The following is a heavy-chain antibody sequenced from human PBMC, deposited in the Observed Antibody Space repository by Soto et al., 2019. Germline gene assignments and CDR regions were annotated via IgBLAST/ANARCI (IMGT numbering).Heavy chain of an antibody. V-gene: IGHV3-23*01. CDR1: GFTFSSYA. CDR3: AKDAITNSSSWYEFDP. CDR2: ISGSGGST. Sequence: PGGSLRLSCAASGFTFSSYAMSWVRQAPGKGLEWVSAISGSGGSTYYADSVKGRFTISRDNSKNTLYLQMNSLRAEDTAVYYCAKDAITNSSSWYEFDPWGQGTLVTVSS. D-gene: IGHD6-13*01. J-gene: IGHJ5*02.